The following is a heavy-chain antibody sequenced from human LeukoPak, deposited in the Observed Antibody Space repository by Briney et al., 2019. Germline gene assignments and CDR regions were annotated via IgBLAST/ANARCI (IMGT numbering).Heavy chain of an antibody. CDR3: ARSTYYDILPGYSSSGMDV. V-gene: IGHV3-48*01. CDR1: AFTISSYS. CDR2: ISSSSSTI. D-gene: IGHD3-9*01. Sequence: AGSLRLSCAAYAFTISSYSMNWHPKAPGKELEWVSYISSSSSTISYEDSGKGRFTSSRDNAKNSLYLQINSLRAEDTAVYYCARSTYYDILPGYSSSGMDVWGQGTTVTVSS. J-gene: IGHJ6*02.